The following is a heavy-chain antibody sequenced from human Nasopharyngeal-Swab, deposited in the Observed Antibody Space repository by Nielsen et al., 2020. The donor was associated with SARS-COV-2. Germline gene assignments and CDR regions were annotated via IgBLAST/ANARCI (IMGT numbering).Heavy chain of an antibody. V-gene: IGHV3-7*01. CDR3: ARGGYSGYEYYFDY. J-gene: IGHJ4*02. CDR1: GFTFSSYW. CDR2: INQDGNEK. D-gene: IGHD5-12*01. Sequence: GESLKISCAASGFTFSSYWMSWVRQAPGKGLEWVANINQDGNEKYYVDSVKGRFTISRDNAKNSLYLQMNSLRAEDTAVYYCARGGYSGYEYYFDYWGQGTLVTVSS.